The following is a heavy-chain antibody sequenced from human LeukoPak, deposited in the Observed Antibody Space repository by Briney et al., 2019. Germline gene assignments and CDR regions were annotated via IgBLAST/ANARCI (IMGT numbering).Heavy chain of an antibody. J-gene: IGHJ5*02. V-gene: IGHV3-48*02. Sequence: GGSLRLSCAASGFTFSSYAMSWVRQAPGKGLEWVSYISSSSSTIYYADSVKGRFTISRDNAKNSLYLQMNSLRDEDTAVYYCARTYYDSSGHRWFDPWGQGTLVTVSS. D-gene: IGHD3-22*01. CDR1: GFTFSSYA. CDR2: ISSSSSTI. CDR3: ARTYYDSSGHRWFDP.